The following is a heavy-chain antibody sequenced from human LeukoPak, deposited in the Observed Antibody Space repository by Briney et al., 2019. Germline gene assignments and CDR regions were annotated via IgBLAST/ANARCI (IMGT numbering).Heavy chain of an antibody. J-gene: IGHJ4*02. CDR1: GFTVSCNY. CDR2: IYSGGST. V-gene: IGHV3-66*01. D-gene: IGHD2-21*01. Sequence: PGGSLRLSCTASGFTVSCNYMSWVRQAPGKGLEWVSVIYSGGSTSYADSVKGRFTISRDNSKNTLYLQMNSLRAEDTAVYYCARFTHGGDFDYWGQGTLVTVSS. CDR3: ARFTHGGDFDY.